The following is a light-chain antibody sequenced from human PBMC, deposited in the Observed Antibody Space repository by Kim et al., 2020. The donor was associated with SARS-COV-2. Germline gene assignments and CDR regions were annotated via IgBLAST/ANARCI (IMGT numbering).Light chain of an antibody. J-gene: IGLJ2*01. Sequence: SYELTQPPSVSVSPGQTASITCSGAKLENEYTYWYQQRLGQSPVLVIYQDTKRPSGIPERFSGSNSGNTATLTISGTQTMDEADYYCQAWDSSTYVVFGGGTQLTVL. CDR1: KLENEY. V-gene: IGLV3-1*01. CDR2: QDT. CDR3: QAWDSSTYVV.